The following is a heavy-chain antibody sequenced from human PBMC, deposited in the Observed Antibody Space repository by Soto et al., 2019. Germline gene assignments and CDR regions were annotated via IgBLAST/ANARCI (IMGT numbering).Heavy chain of an antibody. CDR2: IYYSGST. Sequence: SETLSLTCTVSGGSISSGDYYWSWIRQPPGKGLEWIGYIYYSGSTYYNPSLKSRVTISVDTSKNQFSLKLSSVTAADTAVYYRARSSWSRGFDYWGQGTLVTVYS. J-gene: IGHJ4*02. CDR1: GGSISSGDYY. D-gene: IGHD6-13*01. CDR3: ARSSWSRGFDY. V-gene: IGHV4-30-4*01.